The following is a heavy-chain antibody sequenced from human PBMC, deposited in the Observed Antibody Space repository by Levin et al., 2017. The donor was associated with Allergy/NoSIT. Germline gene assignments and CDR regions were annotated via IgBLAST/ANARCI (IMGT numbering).Heavy chain of an antibody. Sequence: RAGGSLRLSCAASGFTFEDYGMSWVRQVPGKGLEWVSGINWNGNNIGYAESVEGRFTISRDDAKNSLYLQMNSLRVDDTAFYCCTRGYDSPEYWGQGTLVTVSS. CDR3: TRGYDSPEY. V-gene: IGHV3-20*04. J-gene: IGHJ4*02. CDR1: GFTFEDYG. D-gene: IGHD3-22*01. CDR2: INWNGNNI.